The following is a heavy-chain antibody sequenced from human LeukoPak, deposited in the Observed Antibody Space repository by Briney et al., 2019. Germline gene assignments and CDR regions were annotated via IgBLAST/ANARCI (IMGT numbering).Heavy chain of an antibody. CDR2: IIPIFGTA. CDR3: ARSCSGGSCYESYFDY. V-gene: IGHV1-69*06. CDR1: GYTFTSYG. D-gene: IGHD2-15*01. Sequence: AASVKVSCKASGYTFTSYGISWVRQAPGQGLEWMGGIIPIFGTANYAQKFQGRVTITADKSTSTAYMELSSLRSEDTAVYYCARSCSGGSCYESYFDYWGQGTLVTVSS. J-gene: IGHJ4*02.